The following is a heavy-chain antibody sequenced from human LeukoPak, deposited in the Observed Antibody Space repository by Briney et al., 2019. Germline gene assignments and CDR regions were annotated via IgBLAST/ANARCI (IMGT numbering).Heavy chain of an antibody. CDR2: IYHSGST. CDR1: GGSFSAHY. J-gene: IGHJ4*02. CDR3: ARHGYNFILDY. V-gene: IGHV4-34*01. Sequence: SATLSLTCAVYGGSFSAHYWSWIRQPPGKGLEWIGSIYHSGSTYYNPSLKSRVTISVDTSKNQFSLKLSSVTAADTAVYYCARHGYNFILDYWGQGTLVTVSS. D-gene: IGHD5-24*01.